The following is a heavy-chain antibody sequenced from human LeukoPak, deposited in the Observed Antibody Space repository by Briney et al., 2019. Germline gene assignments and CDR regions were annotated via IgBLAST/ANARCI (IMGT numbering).Heavy chain of an antibody. D-gene: IGHD5-18*01. J-gene: IGHJ4*02. CDR1: GFTFSNYA. Sequence: GGSLRLSCAASGFTFSNYAMRCVRQPPGGWLEWVSVISGTGGATYYAGSVRGRFTISRDDPKNTLYLQMNSLRAEDTAVYYCAKALTWIHLTLDYWGQGTLVTVSS. V-gene: IGHV3-23*01. CDR2: ISGTGGAT. CDR3: AKALTWIHLTLDY.